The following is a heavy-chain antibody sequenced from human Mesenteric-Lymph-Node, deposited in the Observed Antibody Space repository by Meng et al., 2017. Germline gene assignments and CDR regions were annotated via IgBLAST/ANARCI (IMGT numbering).Heavy chain of an antibody. CDR1: GGSISSGDYY. Sequence: QVQPQESVPGLVNPSQTLSLTCTVSGGSISSGDYYWSWIRQHPGKGLELIGHIYYSGSTSYNPSLKSRVTISVDTSNNQFSLKLSSVTAADTAVYYCARVGWRQWSFDLWGRGTLVTVSS. V-gene: IGHV4-30-4*01. D-gene: IGHD5-18*01. CDR2: IYYSGST. CDR3: ARVGWRQWSFDL. J-gene: IGHJ2*01.